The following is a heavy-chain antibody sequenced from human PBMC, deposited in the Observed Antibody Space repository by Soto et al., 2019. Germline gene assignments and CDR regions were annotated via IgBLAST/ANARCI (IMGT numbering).Heavy chain of an antibody. CDR2: IYPGDSDT. CDR1: AYSFTSYW. J-gene: IGHJ4*02. CDR3: SRPCTALVSIDH. V-gene: IGHV5-51*01. D-gene: IGHD2-8*02. Sequence: GQSLTVSCTGSAYSFTSYWIGWVRQLPGKYLEWMGIIYPGDSDTRYSPSFQGQIAISAVKSISTAYLQWSSLNASDTALYSCSRPCTALVSIDHRGQGSLVSASS.